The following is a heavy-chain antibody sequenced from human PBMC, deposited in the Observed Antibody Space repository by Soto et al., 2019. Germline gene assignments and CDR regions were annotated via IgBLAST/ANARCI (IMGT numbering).Heavy chain of an antibody. D-gene: IGHD3-22*01. V-gene: IGHV1-2*02. Sequence: ASVKVSCKASGYTPTAYYIQWVRPAPGQGLEWMGWLNPKSGGTKYAQKFQGRATMTRDTSISTAYMELSRLTSGDTAVYYCATVTYFYDSSDYPPYYYFDYWGQGTPVTVSS. J-gene: IGHJ4*02. CDR2: LNPKSGGT. CDR3: ATVTYFYDSSDYPPYYYFDY. CDR1: GYTPTAYY.